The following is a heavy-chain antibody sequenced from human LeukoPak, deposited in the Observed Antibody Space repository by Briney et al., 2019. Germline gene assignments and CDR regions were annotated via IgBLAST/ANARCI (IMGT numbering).Heavy chain of an antibody. CDR1: GYSFTSYW. J-gene: IGHJ4*02. Sequence: GESLKISCKGSGYSFTSYWIGWVRQMPGKGLEWMGIIYPGDSDTSYSPSFQGQVTISADKSISTAYLQWSSLKASDTAMYYCARRAYSSGSHFDYWGQGTLVTVSS. CDR2: IYPGDSDT. CDR3: ARRAYSSGSHFDY. D-gene: IGHD6-19*01. V-gene: IGHV5-51*01.